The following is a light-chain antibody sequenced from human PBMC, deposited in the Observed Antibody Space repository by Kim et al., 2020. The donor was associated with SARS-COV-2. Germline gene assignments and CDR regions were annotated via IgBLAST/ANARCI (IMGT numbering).Light chain of an antibody. Sequence: ACVGERVTITCRASQGISNNLAWYQHKPGKVPTLLIVAASTLKSGVPSRFSGSGSGTDFTLTISSLQPEDFATYYCQKYNSAPWTFGQGTKVDIK. CDR2: AAS. J-gene: IGKJ1*01. V-gene: IGKV1-27*01. CDR1: QGISNN. CDR3: QKYNSAPWT.